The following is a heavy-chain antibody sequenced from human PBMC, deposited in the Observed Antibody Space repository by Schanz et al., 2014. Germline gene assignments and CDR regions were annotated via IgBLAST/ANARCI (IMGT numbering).Heavy chain of an antibody. CDR3: VKDLQRELLRDDHYYGMDV. CDR1: GFTFSSYW. D-gene: IGHD1-26*01. Sequence: EVQLVESGGGLVQPGGSLRLSCAASGFTFSSYWMHWVRQAPGKGLVWVANIKGDSSEKNYVDSVKGRFTLSRDNSKNTMYLQMNSLRAEDTAVYYCVKDLQRELLRDDHYYGMDVWGQGTTVTVSS. J-gene: IGHJ6*02. CDR2: IKGDSSEK. V-gene: IGHV3-7*01.